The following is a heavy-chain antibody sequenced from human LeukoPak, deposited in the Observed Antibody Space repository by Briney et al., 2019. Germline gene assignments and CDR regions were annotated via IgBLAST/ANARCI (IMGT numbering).Heavy chain of an antibody. CDR3: ARRGGGNYPFDY. V-gene: IGHV5-51*01. CDR1: GYSFSNYW. J-gene: IGHJ4*02. Sequence: GESLKISCKGSGYSFSNYWIGWVRQMPGKGLEWMGSIYPGGSDTTYSPTFQGQVTISADKSISTAFLQWSSLKASDTAMYYCARRGGGNYPFDYWGQGTLVTVSS. CDR2: IYPGGSDT. D-gene: IGHD1-26*01.